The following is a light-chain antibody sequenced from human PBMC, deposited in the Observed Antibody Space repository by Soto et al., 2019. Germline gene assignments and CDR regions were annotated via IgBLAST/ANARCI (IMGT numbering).Light chain of an antibody. V-gene: IGLV1-40*01. CDR3: QAYDSRLSGSVV. Sequence: QSVLTQPPSVSGAPGQRVTISCTGTNSNIGAGYDVHWYQQLPGTAPKLVIFDTTNRPSGVPDRFSGSKSGTSASLAITGLQAEDEADYYCQAYDSRLSGSVVFGGGTKLTVL. CDR2: DTT. CDR1: NSNIGAGYD. J-gene: IGLJ2*01.